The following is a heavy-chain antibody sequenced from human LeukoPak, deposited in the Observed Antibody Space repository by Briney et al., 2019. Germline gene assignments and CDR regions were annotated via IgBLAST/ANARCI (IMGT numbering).Heavy chain of an antibody. Sequence: SETLSLTCTVSGGSISSHYWSWIRQPPGKGLEWMGYIYYSGSTNYNPSLKSRVTISVDTSKNQFSLKLSSVTAADTAVYYYARVVATIRDYYYYMDVWGKGTTVTVSS. J-gene: IGHJ6*03. CDR2: IYYSGST. V-gene: IGHV4-59*11. D-gene: IGHD5-12*01. CDR3: ARVVATIRDYYYYMDV. CDR1: GGSISSHY.